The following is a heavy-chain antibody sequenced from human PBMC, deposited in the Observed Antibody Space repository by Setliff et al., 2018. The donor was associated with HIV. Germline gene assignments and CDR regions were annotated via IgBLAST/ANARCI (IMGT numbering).Heavy chain of an antibody. Sequence: TSETLSLTCSVSGDSFTGYYWNWIRQSAGKGLEWIGRIYTNGATSYNPSLRSRVTMSVDTSKKQLSLRLTSVSAADTAVYYCAKDRGQCFDLWGRGTPVTVSS. CDR3: AKDRGQCFDL. CDR2: IYTNGAT. CDR1: GDSFTGYY. J-gene: IGHJ2*01. V-gene: IGHV4-4*07. D-gene: IGHD3-10*01.